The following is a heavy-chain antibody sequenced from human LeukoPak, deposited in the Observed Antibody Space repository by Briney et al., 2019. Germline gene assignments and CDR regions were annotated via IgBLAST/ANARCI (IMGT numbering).Heavy chain of an antibody. CDR1: GGTFSSYA. D-gene: IGHD6-13*01. CDR2: IIPIFGTA. J-gene: IGHJ5*02. CDR3: ARDFRDSSSRQGGWFDP. V-gene: IGHV1-69*05. Sequence: SVKVSCKASGGTFSSYAISWVRQAPGQGLEWMGGIIPIFGTANYAQKFQGRVTITTDESTSTAYMELSSLRSEDTAVYYCARDFRDSSSRQGGWFDPWGQGTLVTVSS.